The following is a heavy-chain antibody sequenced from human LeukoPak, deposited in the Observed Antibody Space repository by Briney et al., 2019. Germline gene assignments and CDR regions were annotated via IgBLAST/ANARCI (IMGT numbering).Heavy chain of an antibody. CDR3: ARDLTYCGGDCSSSVDY. Sequence: GASVKVSCKASGYTFTGYYMHWVRQAPGQGLEWMGWINPNSGGTNYAQKFQGRVTMTRDTSISTAYMELSRLRSDDTAVYYCARDLTYCGGDCSSSVDYWGQGTLVTVSS. J-gene: IGHJ4*02. V-gene: IGHV1-2*02. CDR2: INPNSGGT. CDR1: GYTFTGYY. D-gene: IGHD2-21*02.